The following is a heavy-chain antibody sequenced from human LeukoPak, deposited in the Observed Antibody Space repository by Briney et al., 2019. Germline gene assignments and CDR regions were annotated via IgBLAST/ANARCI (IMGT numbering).Heavy chain of an antibody. CDR1: GFIFTNYF. V-gene: IGHV3-53*01. D-gene: IGHD2-2*01. Sequence: PGGSLRLSCAASGFIFTNYFMSWVRQAPGKGLEWVSVIYSGGSTYYADSVKGRFTISRDNSKNTLYLQMNSLRAEDTAVYYCARARRRVGYCSSTSCLGLYYFDYWGQGTLVTVSS. CDR3: ARARRRVGYCSSTSCLGLYYFDY. CDR2: IYSGGST. J-gene: IGHJ4*02.